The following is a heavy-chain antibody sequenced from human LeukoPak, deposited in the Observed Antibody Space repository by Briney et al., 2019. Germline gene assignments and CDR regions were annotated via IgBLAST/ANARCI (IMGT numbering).Heavy chain of an antibody. V-gene: IGHV3-30*02. J-gene: IGHJ2*01. CDR2: VGDTGQAK. Sequence: GGSPRLSCAASGFTFSNYVIHWVRQTPGKGLEWVAVVGDTGQAKVYSDSAKGRFTISRDNSENTVYLEVNSLRDEDTAVYYCAKEGGWGNWYFDLWGRGALVTVSS. CDR3: AKEGGWGNWYFDL. D-gene: IGHD3-16*01. CDR1: GFTFSNYV.